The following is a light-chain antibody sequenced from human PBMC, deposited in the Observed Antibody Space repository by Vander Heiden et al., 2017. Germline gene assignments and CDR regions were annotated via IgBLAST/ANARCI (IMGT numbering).Light chain of an antibody. CDR3: NSYTSSSTVV. J-gene: IGLJ2*01. CDR1: SRDVGGYNY. Sequence: QSALTQPASVSGSPGQSITISCTGTSRDVGGYNYASWYQQNPGKAPKLMIYEVSNRPSGVSNRFSGSKSGNTASLTISGLQAEDETDYYCNSYTSSSTVVFGGGTKLTVL. CDR2: EVS. V-gene: IGLV2-14*01.